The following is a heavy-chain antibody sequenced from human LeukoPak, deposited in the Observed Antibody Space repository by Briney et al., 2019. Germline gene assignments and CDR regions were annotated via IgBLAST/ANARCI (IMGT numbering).Heavy chain of an antibody. CDR3: ARDRRTTVTTRGYYYYGMDV. J-gene: IGHJ6*02. Sequence: GGSLRLSCAASGFTFSSYGMHWVRQAPGKGLEWVAFIRYDGSNKYYADSVKGRFTISRDNSKNTLYLQMNSLRAEDTAVYYCARDRRTTVTTRGYYYYGMDVWGQGTTVTVSS. CDR2: IRYDGSNK. V-gene: IGHV3-30*02. D-gene: IGHD4-17*01. CDR1: GFTFSSYG.